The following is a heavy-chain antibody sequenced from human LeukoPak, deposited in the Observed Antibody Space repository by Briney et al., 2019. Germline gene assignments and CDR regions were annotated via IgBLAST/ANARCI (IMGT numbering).Heavy chain of an antibody. V-gene: IGHV4-30-2*01. J-gene: IGHJ5*02. CDR2: IYHSGST. Sequence: SETLSLTCAVSGGSISSGGYSWSWIRQPPGKGLEWIGYIYHSGSTYYNPSLKSRVTISVDTSKNQFSLKLSSVTAADTAVYYCSRVPSSWYDWFDPWGQGALVTVSS. D-gene: IGHD6-13*01. CDR1: GGSISSGGYS. CDR3: SRVPSSWYDWFDP.